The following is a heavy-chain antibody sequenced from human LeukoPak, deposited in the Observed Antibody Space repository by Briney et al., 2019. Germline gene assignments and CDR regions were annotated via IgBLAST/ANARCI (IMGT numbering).Heavy chain of an antibody. CDR2: INHSGST. V-gene: IGHV4-34*01. CDR3: ASSEVVDGMDV. CDR1: GGSFSGYY. D-gene: IGHD2-2*01. J-gene: IGHJ6*02. Sequence: SETLSLTCAVYGGSFSGYYWSWIRQPPGKGLEWIGEINHSGSTNYNPSLKSRVTISVDTSKNQFSLKLSSVTAADTAVYYCASSEVVDGMDVWGQGTTVTASS.